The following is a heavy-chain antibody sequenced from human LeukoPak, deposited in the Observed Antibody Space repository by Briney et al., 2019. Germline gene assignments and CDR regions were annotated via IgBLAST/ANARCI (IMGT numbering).Heavy chain of an antibody. CDR2: ISGSGGST. Sequence: GGSLRLSCAASGFTFSSYAMSWVRQAPGKGLEWVSAISGSGGSTYYADSVKGRFTISRDNSKNTLYLQMNSLGAEDTAVYYCAKGRRRITIFGVVIGDAFDIWGQGTMVTVSS. V-gene: IGHV3-23*01. J-gene: IGHJ3*02. D-gene: IGHD3-3*01. CDR3: AKGRRRITIFGVVIGDAFDI. CDR1: GFTFSSYA.